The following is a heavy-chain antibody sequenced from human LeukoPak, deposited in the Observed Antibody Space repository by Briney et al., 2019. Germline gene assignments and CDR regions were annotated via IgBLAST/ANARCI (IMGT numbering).Heavy chain of an antibody. D-gene: IGHD2-21*02. V-gene: IGHV1-69*05. CDR1: GGTFSSYA. CDR3: ARAFCWGGDCPSSH. CDR2: IIPIFGTA. J-gene: IGHJ4*02. Sequence: ASVKVSCKASGGTFSSYAISWVRQAPGQGLEWMGGIIPIFGTANYAQKFQGRVTITTDESTNTAYMELSSLRSEDTAVYYCARAFCWGGDCPSSHWGQGTLVTVSS.